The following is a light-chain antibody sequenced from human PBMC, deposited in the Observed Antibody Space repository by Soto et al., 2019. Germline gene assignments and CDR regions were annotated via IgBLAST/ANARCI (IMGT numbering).Light chain of an antibody. Sequence: EIVMTQSPGTLSVSPGDSATLSCRASQSVGKRLAWYQQRPGQAPRLLIYAASTRATGIPARFSAFGSGTEFTLTINDLQSEDFAFYHCQQYHHWPLFTFGQGTNLDIK. CDR3: QQYHHWPLFT. CDR1: QSVGKR. J-gene: IGKJ2*01. V-gene: IGKV3-15*01. CDR2: AAS.